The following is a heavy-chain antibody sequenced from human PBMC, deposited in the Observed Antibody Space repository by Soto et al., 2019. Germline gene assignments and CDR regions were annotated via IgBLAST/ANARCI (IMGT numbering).Heavy chain of an antibody. CDR1: GYSITTGYY. J-gene: IGHJ1*01. CDR2: VYHSGRT. V-gene: IGHV4-38-2*01. Sequence: SETLSLTCAVSGYSITTGYYWGWVRRPPGKGLEWIGSVYHSGRTSYNPSLESRVTISFDTSKNPFSLRLSSVTAAVTAVYYCARGVNYYDSSGFYPREYCGQGILVTVCS. CDR3: ARGVNYYDSSGFYPREY. D-gene: IGHD3-22*01.